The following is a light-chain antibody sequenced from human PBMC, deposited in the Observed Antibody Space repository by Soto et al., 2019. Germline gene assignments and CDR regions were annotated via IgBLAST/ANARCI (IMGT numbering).Light chain of an antibody. V-gene: IGLV1-40*01. Sequence: QAVVTQPPSVSGTPGQRVTISCTGSSSNIGAGYDVHWYQQLPGTAPKLLIYGNSNRPSGVPDRFSGSKSGTSASLAITGLQAEDEAEYYCQSYDSSLSGEGVFGTGTKVTVL. J-gene: IGLJ1*01. CDR1: SSNIGAGYD. CDR3: QSYDSSLSGEGV. CDR2: GNS.